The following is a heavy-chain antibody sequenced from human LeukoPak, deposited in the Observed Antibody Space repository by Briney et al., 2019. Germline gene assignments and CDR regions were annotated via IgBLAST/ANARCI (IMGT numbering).Heavy chain of an antibody. Sequence: PGGSLRLSCAASGFTFSSYEMNWVRQAPGKGLEWVSYISSSSSTMYYADSVKGRFTISRDNAKNSLHLQMNSLRAEDTAVYYCARPPRGDYMDVWGKGTTVTVSS. J-gene: IGHJ6*03. V-gene: IGHV3-48*01. CDR1: GFTFSSYE. D-gene: IGHD3-10*01. CDR3: ARPPRGDYMDV. CDR2: ISSSSSTM.